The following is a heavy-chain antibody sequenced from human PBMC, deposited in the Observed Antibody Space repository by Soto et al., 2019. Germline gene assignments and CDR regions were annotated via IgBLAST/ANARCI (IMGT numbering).Heavy chain of an antibody. V-gene: IGHV4-34*01. CDR1: GGSFSGYY. CDR3: ARGTDIVATIDGEVFSLFFDY. D-gene: IGHD5-12*01. Sequence: SETLSLTCAVYGGSFSGYYWSWIRQPPGKGLEWIGEINHSGSTNYNPSLKSRVTISVDTSKNQFSLKLSSVTAADTAVYYCARGTDIVATIDGEVFSLFFDYWGQGTLVTVSS. J-gene: IGHJ4*02. CDR2: INHSGST.